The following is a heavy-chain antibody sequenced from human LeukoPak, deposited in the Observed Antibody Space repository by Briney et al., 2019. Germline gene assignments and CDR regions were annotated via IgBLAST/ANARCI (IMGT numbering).Heavy chain of an antibody. J-gene: IGHJ4*02. CDR1: GGSISNYY. V-gene: IGHV4-59*01. CDR2: IYYSGNT. CDR3: ASRDGAQGFAY. Sequence: SETLSLTCTVSGGSISNYYWTWIRQPPGKGLEWIGYIYYSGNTNYNPSLKSRVTISVDTSKNQFSLKLSSVTAADTAVYYCASRDGAQGFAYWGQGTLVTVSS. D-gene: IGHD5-24*01.